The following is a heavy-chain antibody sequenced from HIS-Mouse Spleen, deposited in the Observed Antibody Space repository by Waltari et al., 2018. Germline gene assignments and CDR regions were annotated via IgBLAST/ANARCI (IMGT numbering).Heavy chain of an antibody. D-gene: IGHD1-26*01. Sequence: QVQLQESGPGLVKPSETLSLTCTVSGGSISSYYWSWIRQPPGKGLEWIGYIYYSGSTHYNPSLKCRVTISVDTSKNQFSLKLSSVTAADTAVYYCARVLGRLVGATGWFDPWGQGTLVTVSS. V-gene: IGHV4-59*01. CDR1: GGSISSYY. CDR3: ARVLGRLVGATGWFDP. CDR2: IYYSGST. J-gene: IGHJ5*02.